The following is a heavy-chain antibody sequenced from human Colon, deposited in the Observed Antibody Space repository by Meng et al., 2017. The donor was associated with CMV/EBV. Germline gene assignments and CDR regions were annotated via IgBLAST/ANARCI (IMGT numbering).Heavy chain of an antibody. Sequence: QVQLVQSGAEVKKPGASVKVSCKASGYSFASYDLNWVRLTDGQGLEWVAWMDPGSGNSTQAQRLQGRITLTRDTSTTTAYMELTNLRSEDTAVYFCARGNSWFVYWGQGTLVTVSS. V-gene: IGHV1-8*01. CDR2: MDPGSGNS. D-gene: IGHD3-10*01. CDR1: GYSFASYD. CDR3: ARGNSWFVY. J-gene: IGHJ4*02.